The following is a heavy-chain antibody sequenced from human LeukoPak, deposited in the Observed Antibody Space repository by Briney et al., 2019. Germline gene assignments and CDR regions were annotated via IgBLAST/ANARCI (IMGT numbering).Heavy chain of an antibody. CDR2: ISSSGSTI. D-gene: IGHD2-15*01. J-gene: IGHJ4*02. V-gene: IGHV3-11*01. CDR1: GFTFSDYY. CDR3: ARGRSLFVVVVAATPYYFDY. Sequence: GGSLRLSCAASGFTFSDYYMSWIRQAPGKGLEWVSYISSSGSTIYYADSVKGRFTISRDNAKNSLYLQMNSLRAEDTAVYYCARGRSLFVVVVAATPYYFDYWGQGTLVTVSS.